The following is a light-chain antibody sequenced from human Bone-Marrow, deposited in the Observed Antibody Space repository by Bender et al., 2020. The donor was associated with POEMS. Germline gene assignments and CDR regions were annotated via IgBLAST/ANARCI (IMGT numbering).Light chain of an antibody. CDR2: EGS. CDR1: SSDVGTYNL. CDR3: AAWEDSLNGWV. J-gene: IGLJ3*02. V-gene: IGLV2-23*01. Sequence: QSALTQPASVSGSPGQSITISCTGSSSDVGTYNLVSWYQKHPGKAPKLLIYEGSKRLSGVSNRFSGSKSGNTASLTISGLQTDDEADYYCAAWEDSLNGWVFGGGTKLTVL.